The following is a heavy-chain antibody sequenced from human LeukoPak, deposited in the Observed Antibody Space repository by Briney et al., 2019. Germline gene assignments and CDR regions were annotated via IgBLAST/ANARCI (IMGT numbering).Heavy chain of an antibody. D-gene: IGHD4-17*01. CDR2: IKQDGSEK. V-gene: IGHV3-7*01. CDR3: ARDKDYGDYYY. CDR1: GFTFSSYW. Sequence: PGGSLRLSCAASGFTFSSYWMGWVCQAPGKGLEWVANIKQDGSEKYYVDSVKGRFTISRDNAKNSLYLQMNSLRAEDTAVYYCARDKDYGDYYYWGQGTLVTVSS. J-gene: IGHJ4*02.